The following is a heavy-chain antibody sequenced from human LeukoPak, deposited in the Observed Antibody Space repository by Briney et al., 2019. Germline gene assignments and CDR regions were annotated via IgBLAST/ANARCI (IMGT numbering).Heavy chain of an antibody. V-gene: IGHV1-18*01. CDR1: GYTFTTHD. CDR2: ISAYNGYT. J-gene: IGHJ4*02. CDR3: ARVGTGTRSFDS. D-gene: IGHD1/OR15-1a*01. Sequence: APVKVSCKTSGYTFTTHDINWVRQAPGQGLEWMGRISAYNGYTNYGRRFQGRVTMTTDTSTNTAYMELRSLRSDDTAVYYCARVGTGTRSFDSWGQGTLVTVSS.